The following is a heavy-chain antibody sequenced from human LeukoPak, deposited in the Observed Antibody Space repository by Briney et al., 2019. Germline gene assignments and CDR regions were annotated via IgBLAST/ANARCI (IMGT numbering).Heavy chain of an antibody. CDR1: GFTFTSSA. CDR2: IVVGSGNT. D-gene: IGHD2-2*02. CDR3: AAGVYCSSTSCYRYYYGMDV. J-gene: IGHJ6*02. Sequence: SVKVSCKASGFTFTSSAMQWVRQARGQRLEWIGWIVVGSGNTNYAQKFQERVTITRDMSTSTAYMELSSLRSEDTAVYYCAAGVYCSSTSCYRYYYGMDVWGQGTTVTVSS. V-gene: IGHV1-58*02.